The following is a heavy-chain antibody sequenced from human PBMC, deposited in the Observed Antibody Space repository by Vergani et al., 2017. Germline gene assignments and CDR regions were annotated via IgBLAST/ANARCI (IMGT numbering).Heavy chain of an antibody. D-gene: IGHD1-26*01. CDR1: GGTFSSYT. V-gene: IGHV1-69*02. CDR3: ARDAPGIVGVHLFDP. J-gene: IGHJ5*02. Sequence: QVQLVQSGAEVKKPGSSVKVSCKASGGTFSSYTISWVRQAPGQGLEWMGRIIPILGIANYAQKFQGTVTITADKSTSTAYMELSRLRSEDTAVYYCARDAPGIVGVHLFDPWGQGTLVTVSS. CDR2: IIPILGIA.